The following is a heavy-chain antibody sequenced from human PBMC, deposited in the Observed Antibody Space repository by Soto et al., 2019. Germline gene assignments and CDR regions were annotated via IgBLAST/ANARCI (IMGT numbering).Heavy chain of an antibody. CDR3: ARITIAAAVWFDP. CDR1: GFTFSSSW. J-gene: IGHJ5*02. CDR2: IKQDGSEK. D-gene: IGHD6-13*01. V-gene: IGHV3-7*01. Sequence: EVQLVESGGGLVQPGGSLRLSCAASGFTFSSSWMSWVRQAPGKGLEWVANIKQDGSEKYYVDSVKGRFTISRDNAKNSLYLQMNSLRAEDTAVYYCARITIAAAVWFDPWGQGTLVTVSS.